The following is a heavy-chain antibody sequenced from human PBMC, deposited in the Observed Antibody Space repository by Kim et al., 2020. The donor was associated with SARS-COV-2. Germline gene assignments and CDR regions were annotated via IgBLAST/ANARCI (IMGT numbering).Heavy chain of an antibody. Sequence: GGSLRLSCAASGFSFDDSAMHWVRQAPGKGLEWVSGINYNSGRIGYADSVKGRFTISRDNAKNSLYLQMNSLRDEDTALYFCAKARLTDPNWFDPWGQGTLVTVSS. V-gene: IGHV3-9*01. CDR3: AKARLTDPNWFDP. J-gene: IGHJ5*02. CDR1: GFSFDDSA. D-gene: IGHD6-25*01. CDR2: INYNSGRI.